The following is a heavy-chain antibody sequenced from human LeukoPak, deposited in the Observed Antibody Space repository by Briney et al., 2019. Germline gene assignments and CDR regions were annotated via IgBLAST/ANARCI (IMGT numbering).Heavy chain of an antibody. D-gene: IGHD4-17*01. V-gene: IGHV4-39*07. J-gene: IGHJ4*02. CDR3: ARAHGDYFDY. CDR1: GGSISSSSYY. Sequence: SETLSLTCTVSGGSISSSSYYWGWIRQPPGKGLEWIGSIYYSGSTYYNPSLKSRVTISVDTSKNQFSLKLSSVTAADTAVYYCARAHGDYFDYWGQGTLVTASS. CDR2: IYYSGST.